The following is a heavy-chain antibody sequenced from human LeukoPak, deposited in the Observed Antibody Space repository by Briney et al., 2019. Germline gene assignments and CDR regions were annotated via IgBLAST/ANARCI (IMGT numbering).Heavy chain of an antibody. J-gene: IGHJ4*02. CDR2: IYTSGST. D-gene: IGHD3-22*01. CDR1: GGSISSYY. V-gene: IGHV4-4*07. Sequence: SETPSLTCTVSGGSISSYYWSWLRQPAGKGLEGIGCIYTSGSTNYNPSLKSRVTMSVDTSKNQFSLKLSSVTAAATAVYYCARDAYYYDSSGYYEQFDYWGQGTLVTVSS. CDR3: ARDAYYYDSSGYYEQFDY.